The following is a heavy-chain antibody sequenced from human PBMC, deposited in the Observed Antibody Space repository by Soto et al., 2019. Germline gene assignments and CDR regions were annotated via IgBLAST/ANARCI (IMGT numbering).Heavy chain of an antibody. V-gene: IGHV5-10-1*01. CDR2: IDPSDSYT. J-gene: IGHJ5*02. Sequence: GESLKISCKGSGYSFTSYWISWVRQMPGKGLEWMGRIDPSDSYTNYSPSFQGHVTISADKSISTAYLQWSSLKASDTAMYYCARHLRVYSSGFWGVNWFDPWGQGTLVTVSS. CDR3: ARHLRVYSSGFWGVNWFDP. D-gene: IGHD6-19*01. CDR1: GYSFTSYW.